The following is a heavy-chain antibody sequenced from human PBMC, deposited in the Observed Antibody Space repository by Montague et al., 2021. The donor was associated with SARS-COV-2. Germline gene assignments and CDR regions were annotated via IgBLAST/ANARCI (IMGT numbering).Heavy chain of an antibody. CDR2: IHHTGIT. Sequence: SETLSLTCTVSGGSIRSSDYYWGWIRQPPGRGLEWIAEIHHTGITNFNPSLRSRVSISLDTSKNQFSLALNSVTAADTAIYYCASHPVFQELYPWGQGTLVSVSS. D-gene: IGHD1-7*01. J-gene: IGHJ5*02. CDR3: ASHPVFQELYP. CDR1: GGSIRSSDYY. V-gene: IGHV4-39*07.